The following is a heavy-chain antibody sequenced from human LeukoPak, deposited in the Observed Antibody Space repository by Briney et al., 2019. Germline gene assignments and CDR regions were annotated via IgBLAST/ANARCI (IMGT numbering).Heavy chain of an antibody. CDR1: GFTFNNFA. CDR3: AKGLRGSSYDY. V-gene: IGHV3-23*01. Sequence: GGSLRLSCAASGFTFNNFAMSWVRQAPGKGLEWVSGISGSGGNTHYADSVKGRFTISRDNSKNTLCLQMNSLRAEDTAVYYCAKGLRGSSYDYWGQGTLVTVSS. J-gene: IGHJ4*02. CDR2: ISGSGGNT. D-gene: IGHD6-13*01.